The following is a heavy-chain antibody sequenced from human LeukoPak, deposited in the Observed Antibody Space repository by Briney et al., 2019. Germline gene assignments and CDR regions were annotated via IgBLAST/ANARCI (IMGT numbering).Heavy chain of an antibody. J-gene: IGHJ4*02. CDR3: ARAAVGTSGWYSFDY. CDR1: GFTFSSYS. Sequence: PGGSLRLSCAASGFTFSSYSMHWVRQAPGKGLEWVADISYDTNSEYYADSVRGRFTISGDNSKNTLYLQMISLIPEDTAVYYCARAAVGTSGWYSFDYWGQGALVTVSS. D-gene: IGHD6-19*01. V-gene: IGHV3-30-3*01. CDR2: ISYDTNSE.